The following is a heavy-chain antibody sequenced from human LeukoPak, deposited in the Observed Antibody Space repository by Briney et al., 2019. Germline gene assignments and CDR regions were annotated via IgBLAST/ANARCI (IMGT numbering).Heavy chain of an antibody. CDR1: GDSVSGYY. Sequence: PSDTLSLTCTGSGDSVSGYYGSWIRQPPGKGLEWIGYFYTSANTNYNPSLKSRVTMSVDTSKNQFSLKLTSVTAADTAVYYCARGLRDEERHYGYYYMDVWGKGTTVTVSS. V-gene: IGHV4-4*09. CDR2: FYTSANT. CDR3: ARGLRDEERHYGYYYMDV. J-gene: IGHJ6*03. D-gene: IGHD3-22*01.